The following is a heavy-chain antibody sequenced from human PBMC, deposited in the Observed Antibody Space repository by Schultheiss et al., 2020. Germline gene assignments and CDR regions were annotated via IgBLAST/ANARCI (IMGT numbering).Heavy chain of an antibody. CDR1: GGSISSYY. J-gene: IGHJ5*02. D-gene: IGHD3-16*01. CDR2: IYYSGST. CDR3: ARGRGSLGAPNWFDP. V-gene: IGHV4-59*12. Sequence: SETLSLTCTVSGGSISSYYWSWIRQPPGKGLEWIGYIYYSGSTYYNPSLKSRVTISVDTSKNQFSLKLSSVTAADTAVYYCARGRGSLGAPNWFDPWGQGTLVTVSS.